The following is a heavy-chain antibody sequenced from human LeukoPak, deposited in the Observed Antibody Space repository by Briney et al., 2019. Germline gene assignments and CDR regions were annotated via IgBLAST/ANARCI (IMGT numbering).Heavy chain of an antibody. D-gene: IGHD4-17*01. CDR2: ISYDGSNK. Sequence: GKSLRLSCAASGFTFSGYPIHWVRQAPGKGLEWVAVISYDGSNKYYADSVKGRFTISRDNSKNTLYLQMNSLRAEDTAVYYCARDPPDYGDGDYWGQGTLVTVSS. CDR1: GFTFSGYP. V-gene: IGHV3-30-3*01. CDR3: ARDPPDYGDGDY. J-gene: IGHJ4*02.